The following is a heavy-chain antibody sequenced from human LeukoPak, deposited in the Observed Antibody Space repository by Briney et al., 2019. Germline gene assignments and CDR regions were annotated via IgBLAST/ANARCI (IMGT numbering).Heavy chain of an antibody. J-gene: IGHJ5*02. CDR3: AKTVAAAGT. CDR1: GFTFSSYA. CDR2: ISGSGVST. V-gene: IGHV3-23*01. Sequence: GGSLRLSCAASGFTFSSYAISWVRQAPGKGLEWVSGISGSGVSTYYADSVKGRFTISRDNSKNTLYLQMNSLRAEDTAVYYCAKTVAAAGTWGQGTLVTVSS. D-gene: IGHD6-13*01.